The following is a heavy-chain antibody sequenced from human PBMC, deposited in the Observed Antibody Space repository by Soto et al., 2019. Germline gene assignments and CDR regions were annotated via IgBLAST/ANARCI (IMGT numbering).Heavy chain of an antibody. D-gene: IGHD1-26*01. Sequence: QVQLVESGGGVVQPGRSLRLSCAASGFTFSSYGMHWVRQAPGKGLEWVAVISYDGSNKYYADSVKGRFTISRDNSKNTLYLQMNSLRAEDRAVYYCAKGLGRATKSIDYWGQGTLVTVSS. CDR3: AKGLGRATKSIDY. V-gene: IGHV3-30*18. J-gene: IGHJ4*02. CDR2: ISYDGSNK. CDR1: GFTFSSYG.